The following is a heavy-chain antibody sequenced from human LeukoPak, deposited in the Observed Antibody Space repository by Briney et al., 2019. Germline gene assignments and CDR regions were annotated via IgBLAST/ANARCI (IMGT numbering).Heavy chain of an antibody. V-gene: IGHV4-59*01. D-gene: IGHD6-19*01. CDR3: AREGIAVAGPPGLGTGFDY. CDR1: GGSINSYY. CDR2: IYYSGST. J-gene: IGHJ4*02. Sequence: SETLSLTCTVSGGSINSYYWSWIRQPPGKGLEWIGYIYYSGSTNYNPSLKSRVTISVHTSKNQFSLKLSSVTAADTAVYYCAREGIAVAGPPGLGTGFDYWGQGTLVTVSS.